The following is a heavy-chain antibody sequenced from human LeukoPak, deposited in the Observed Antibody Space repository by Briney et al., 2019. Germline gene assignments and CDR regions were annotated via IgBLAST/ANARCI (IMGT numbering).Heavy chain of an antibody. Sequence: GASVKVSCKASGYTFTGYYMHWVRQAPGQGLEWMGWINPNSGGTNYAQKFQGRVTMTRDTSISTAYMELSRLRSDDTALYYCARAYSSSPKAAGYYMDVWGKGTTVTVSS. CDR2: INPNSGGT. D-gene: IGHD6-13*01. CDR1: GYTFTGYY. V-gene: IGHV1-2*02. CDR3: ARAYSSSPKAAGYYMDV. J-gene: IGHJ6*03.